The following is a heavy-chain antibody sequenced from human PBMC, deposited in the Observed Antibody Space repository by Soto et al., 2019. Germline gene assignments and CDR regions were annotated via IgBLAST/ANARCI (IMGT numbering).Heavy chain of an antibody. D-gene: IGHD1-7*01. V-gene: IGHV1-8*01. Sequence: GASVKVSCKASGYTFTSYDINWVRQATGQGLEWMGWMNPNSGNTGYAQKFQGRVTMTRNTSISTAYMEPSSLRSEDTAVYYCARDQTGTTTYYYYGMDVWGQGTTVTVSS. CDR2: MNPNSGNT. CDR1: GYTFTSYD. CDR3: ARDQTGTTTYYYYGMDV. J-gene: IGHJ6*02.